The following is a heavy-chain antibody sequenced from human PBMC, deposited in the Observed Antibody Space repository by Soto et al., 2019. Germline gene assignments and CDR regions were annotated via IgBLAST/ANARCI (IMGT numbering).Heavy chain of an antibody. CDR2: ISYDGSIK. J-gene: IGHJ4*02. D-gene: IGHD3-16*01. Sequence: PGRSRRLSCAASGFTFYSYTMHWVRQAPGKGLEWVALISYDGSIKHYADSVEGRFTISRDNSKNTLSLQIDSLKTEDTAVYYCAGGNGDYIWTNSGSNWGQETLVPASS. CDR3: AGGNGDYIWTNSGSN. CDR1: GFTFYSYT. V-gene: IGHV3-30-3*01.